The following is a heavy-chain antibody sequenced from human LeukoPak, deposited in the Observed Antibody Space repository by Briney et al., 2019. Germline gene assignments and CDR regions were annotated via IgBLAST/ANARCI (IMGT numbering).Heavy chain of an antibody. Sequence: GGSLRLSCAASGFTFSNAWMSWVRQAPGKGLEWVSLIYSGDTTLYADSVKGRFTISRDNSKNTLYLHMNSLRAEDTAVYYCAKGYYASGSYGWFDPWGQGTLVTVSS. CDR3: AKGYYASGSYGWFDP. V-gene: IGHV3-53*01. J-gene: IGHJ5*02. CDR1: GFTFSNAW. CDR2: IYSGDTT. D-gene: IGHD3-10*01.